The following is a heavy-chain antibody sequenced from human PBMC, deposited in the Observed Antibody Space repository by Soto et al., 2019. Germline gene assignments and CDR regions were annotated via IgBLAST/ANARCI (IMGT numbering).Heavy chain of an antibody. D-gene: IGHD2-15*01. J-gene: IGHJ5*02. CDR3: ARKGGYCSGGSCYEYWFDP. CDR2: ISVYNGNT. V-gene: IGHV1-18*01. CDR1: GYSFTSYG. Sequence: QVQLVQSGGEVKKPGASVKVSCKASGYSFTSYGISWVRQAPGQGLEWMGWISVYNGNTIYAQKFQGRVTMTTDTSTSTAYMELRSLRSDDTAVYYCARKGGYCSGGSCYEYWFDPWGQGTLVTVSS.